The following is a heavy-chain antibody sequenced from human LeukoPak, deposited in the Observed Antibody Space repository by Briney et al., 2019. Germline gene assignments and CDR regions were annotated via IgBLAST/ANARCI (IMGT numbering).Heavy chain of an antibody. Sequence: SETLSLTCTVSGYSISSGYYWGWIRQPPGKGLEWIGSIYHSGSTYYNPSLKSRVTISVDTSKNQFSLKLSSVTAADTAVYYCARDSAWISGWDYYYMDVWGKGTTVTISS. D-gene: IGHD6-19*01. CDR3: ARDSAWISGWDYYYMDV. CDR2: IYHSGST. J-gene: IGHJ6*03. V-gene: IGHV4-38-2*02. CDR1: GYSISSGYY.